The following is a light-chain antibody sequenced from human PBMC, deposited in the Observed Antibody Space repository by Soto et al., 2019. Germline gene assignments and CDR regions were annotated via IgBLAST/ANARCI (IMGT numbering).Light chain of an antibody. J-gene: IGLJ1*01. Sequence: LTTPPSAFGPPGKTVTISCSGTSSNIGSNYVYWYQQLPGTAPKLLIYRNNQRPSGVPDRFSGSKSGTSASLAISGLRSEDEADYYCAAWDDSLSGYVFGTGTKVTVL. CDR1: SSNIGSNY. CDR3: AAWDDSLSGYV. CDR2: RNN. V-gene: IGLV1-47*01.